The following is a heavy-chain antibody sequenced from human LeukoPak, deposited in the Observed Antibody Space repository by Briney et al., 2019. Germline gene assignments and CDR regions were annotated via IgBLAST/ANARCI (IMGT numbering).Heavy chain of an antibody. V-gene: IGHV4-31*03. D-gene: IGHD1-26*01. Sequence: SETLSLTCTVSGGSISSGGYYWSWIRQHPGKGLEWIGSTYYSGSTYYNPSLKSRVTISVDTSKNQFSLKLSSVTAADTAVYYCARDEGAEEYFDYWGQGTLVTVSS. J-gene: IGHJ4*02. CDR2: TYYSGST. CDR1: GGSISSGGYY. CDR3: ARDEGAEEYFDY.